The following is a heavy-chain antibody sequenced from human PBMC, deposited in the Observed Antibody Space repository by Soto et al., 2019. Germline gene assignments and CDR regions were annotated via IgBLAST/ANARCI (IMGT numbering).Heavy chain of an antibody. CDR2: INPNSGGT. CDR3: ARDLGYCSGGSCYGPHYYGMDV. CDR1: GYTFTGYY. J-gene: IGHJ6*02. D-gene: IGHD2-15*01. Sequence: ASVKVSCKASGYTFTGYYMHWVRQAPGQGLEWMGWINPNSGGTNYAQKFQGWVTMTRDTSISTAYMELSRLRSDDTAVYYCARDLGYCSGGSCYGPHYYGMDVWGQGTTVTVSS. V-gene: IGHV1-2*04.